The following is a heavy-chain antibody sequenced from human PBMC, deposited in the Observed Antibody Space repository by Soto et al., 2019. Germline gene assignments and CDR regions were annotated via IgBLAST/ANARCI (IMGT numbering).Heavy chain of an antibody. CDR1: GFTFSNYG. CDR2: ISYDGSNK. Sequence: QVQLVESGGGVVQPGRSLRLSCAGSGFTFSNYGMHWVRQAPGKGLEWVAVISYDGSNKGYADSVKGRFTISRDNSKNTLYLQMDSLRVDDTAVYFCAKERETSPYDYWGQGTLVTVSS. V-gene: IGHV3-30*18. J-gene: IGHJ4*02. D-gene: IGHD2-2*01. CDR3: AKERETSPYDY.